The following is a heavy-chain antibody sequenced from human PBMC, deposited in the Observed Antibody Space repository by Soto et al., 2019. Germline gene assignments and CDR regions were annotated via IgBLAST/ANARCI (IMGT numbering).Heavy chain of an antibody. Sequence: LSLTCAVYGGSFSGYYWSWIRQPPGKGLEWIGEINHSGSTNYNPSLKSRATISVDTSKNQFSLKLSSVTAADTAVYYCARTGWSIVVVPAAIPYHYFDYWGQGTLVTVSS. D-gene: IGHD2-2*01. V-gene: IGHV4-34*01. CDR1: GGSFSGYY. J-gene: IGHJ4*02. CDR2: INHSGST. CDR3: ARTGWSIVVVPAAIPYHYFDY.